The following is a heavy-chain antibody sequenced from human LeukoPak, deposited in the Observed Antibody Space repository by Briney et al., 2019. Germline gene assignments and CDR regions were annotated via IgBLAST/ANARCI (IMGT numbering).Heavy chain of an antibody. J-gene: IGHJ3*01. CDR1: GGTFSSYT. CDR2: IITSVGIA. CDR3: ANRVRRYSAYDSGAFDL. Sequence: SVKLSCKASGGTFSSYTISWVRQAPGQGPERMGGIITSVGIANYAEKLKGRVTITADKSKSTAYMELSSLRDEDTAGCYCANRVRRYSAYDSGAFDLWRQGPMVPVPS. D-gene: IGHD5-12*01. V-gene: IGHV1-69*10.